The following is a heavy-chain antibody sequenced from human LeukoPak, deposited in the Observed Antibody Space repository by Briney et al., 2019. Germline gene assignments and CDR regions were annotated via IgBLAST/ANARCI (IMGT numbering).Heavy chain of an antibody. D-gene: IGHD3-22*01. CDR3: ARVRYYYDGSGYYYYMDV. CDR2: IYYSGST. V-gene: IGHV4-59*01. J-gene: IGHJ6*03. Sequence: SETLSLTCTVSGGSISSYYWSWIRQPPGKGLEWIGYIYYSGSTNYNPSLKSRVTISVDTSKNQFSLKLSSVTAADTAVYYCARVRYYYDGSGYYYYMDVWGKGTTVTVSS. CDR1: GGSISSYY.